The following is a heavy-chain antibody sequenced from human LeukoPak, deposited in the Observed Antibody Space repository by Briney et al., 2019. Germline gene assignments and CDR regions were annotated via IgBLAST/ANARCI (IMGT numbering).Heavy chain of an antibody. D-gene: IGHD1-26*01. CDR1: GGSPSSSGYY. V-gene: IGHV4-39*01. Sequence: SETLSLTCTVSGGSPSSSGYYWGWIRQPPGKGLEWIGSIYYSGNTYYSSSLKSRVTISVDTSKNQFSLRLSSVTAADTAMYYCARRRSRHYFDYWGQGTLVTVSS. J-gene: IGHJ4*02. CDR3: ARRRSRHYFDY. CDR2: IYYSGNT.